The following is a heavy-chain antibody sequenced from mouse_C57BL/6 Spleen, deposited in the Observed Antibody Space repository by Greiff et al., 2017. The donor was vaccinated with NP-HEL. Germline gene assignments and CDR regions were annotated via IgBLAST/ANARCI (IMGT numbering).Heavy chain of an antibody. Sequence: QVHVKQPGAELVMPGASVKLSCKASGYTFTSYWMHWVKQRPGQGLEWIGEIDPSDSYTNYNQKFKGKSTLTVDKSSSTAYMQLSSLTSEDSAVYYCARKSYYSPSIDYWGQGTSDTVSS. J-gene: IGHJ4*01. CDR1: GYTFTSYW. D-gene: IGHD2-12*01. V-gene: IGHV1-69*01. CDR3: ARKSYYSPSIDY. CDR2: IDPSDSYT.